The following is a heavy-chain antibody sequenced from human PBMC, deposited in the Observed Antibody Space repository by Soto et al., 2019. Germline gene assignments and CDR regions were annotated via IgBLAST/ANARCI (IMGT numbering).Heavy chain of an antibody. Sequence: QVQLVQSGAEVRKPGASVKVSCEASGYTFTSYDIYWVRQATGQGLEWMGWMNPSTGNSGYAQKFQGRVTMTSDTSISTAHMELSSLRSGDTAVYYCARRAETNGWNGFGADKYYFDFWGQGTLVTVSS. CDR2: MNPSTGNS. V-gene: IGHV1-8*01. CDR1: GYTFTSYD. CDR3: ARRAETNGWNGFGADKYYFDF. D-gene: IGHD1-1*01. J-gene: IGHJ4*02.